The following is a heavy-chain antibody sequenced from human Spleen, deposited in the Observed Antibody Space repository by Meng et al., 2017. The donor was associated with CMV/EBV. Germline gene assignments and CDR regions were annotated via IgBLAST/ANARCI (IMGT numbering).Heavy chain of an antibody. V-gene: IGHV1-69*10. CDR3: AKRTSSSSPFDY. Sequence: SVKVSCKPTGGTFTTYAITWVRQAPGQGLECMGGIITVLGVTNYAQKFQGRVTFTADTSTSTAYMELRSLTPEDTAVYYCAKRTSSSSPFDYWGQGTLVTVPQ. D-gene: IGHD6-6*01. CDR1: GGTFTTYA. CDR2: IITVLGVT. J-gene: IGHJ4*02.